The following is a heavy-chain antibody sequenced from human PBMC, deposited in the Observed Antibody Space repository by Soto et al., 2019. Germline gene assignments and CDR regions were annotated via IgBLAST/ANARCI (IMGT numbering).Heavy chain of an antibody. CDR1: GFTFSDYY. CDR3: ARDLGYYDSSGYFDY. J-gene: IGHJ4*02. D-gene: IGHD3-22*01. CDR2: ISSSDSII. V-gene: IGHV3-11*01. Sequence: GGSLRLSCAASGFTFSDYYMSRIRQAPGKGLEWVSYISSSDSIIYYADSVKGRFTISRDNAKNSLYLQMNSLRAEDTAVYYCARDLGYYDSSGYFDYWGQGTLVTVYS.